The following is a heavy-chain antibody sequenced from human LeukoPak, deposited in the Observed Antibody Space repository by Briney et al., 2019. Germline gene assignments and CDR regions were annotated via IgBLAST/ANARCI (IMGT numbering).Heavy chain of an antibody. Sequence: SVKVSCKASGGTFSSYAISWVRQAPGQGLEWMGGIIPIFGTANYAQKFQGRVTITADESTSTAYMELSSLRSEDTAVYYCARVTYYYDSSGYFPLDYWGQGTLVTVSS. J-gene: IGHJ4*02. CDR2: IIPIFGTA. D-gene: IGHD3-22*01. V-gene: IGHV1-69*13. CDR3: ARVTYYYDSSGYFPLDY. CDR1: GGTFSSYA.